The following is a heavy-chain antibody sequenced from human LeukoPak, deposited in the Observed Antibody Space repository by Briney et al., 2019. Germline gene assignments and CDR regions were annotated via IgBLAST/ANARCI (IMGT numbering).Heavy chain of an antibody. CDR1: GFTFSDHY. D-gene: IGHD5-24*01. V-gene: IGHV3-72*01. Sequence: PGGSLRLSCAASGFTFSDHYMDWVRQAPGKGLEWVGRIRDKANSYTTENAASVKGRFTISRDDSKNSLYQQMNSLKTEDTAVYYCARSRRDGYSPLDFWGQGTLVTVSS. CDR2: IRDKANSYTT. CDR3: ARSRRDGYSPLDF. J-gene: IGHJ4*02.